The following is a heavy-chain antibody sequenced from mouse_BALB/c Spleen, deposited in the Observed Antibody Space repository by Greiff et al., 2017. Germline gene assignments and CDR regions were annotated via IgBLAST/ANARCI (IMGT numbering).Heavy chain of an antibody. Sequence: EVKLEESGGGLVQPGGSRKLSCAASGFTFSSFGMHWVRQAPEKGLEWVAYISSGSSTIYYADTVKGRFTISRDNPKNTLFLQMTSLRSEDTAMYYCARGDYYGSYFDYWGQGTTLTVSS. CDR1: GFTFSSFG. D-gene: IGHD1-1*01. CDR3: ARGDYYGSYFDY. CDR2: ISSGSSTI. J-gene: IGHJ2*01. V-gene: IGHV5-17*02.